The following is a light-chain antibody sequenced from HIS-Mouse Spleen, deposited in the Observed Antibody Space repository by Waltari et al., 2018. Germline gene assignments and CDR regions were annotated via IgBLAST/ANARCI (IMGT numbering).Light chain of an antibody. V-gene: IGLV2-14*01. CDR2: EVS. CDR1: SSDVGGYNY. CDR3: SSYTSSSTF. Sequence: QSALTQPASVSGSPGQSITISCTGTSSDVGGYNYVSWYQQHPGKAPKLMTYEVSNRTSGVSNRFSGSKSGNTASLTISGLQAEDEADDYCSSYTSSSTFFGTGTKVTVL. J-gene: IGLJ1*01.